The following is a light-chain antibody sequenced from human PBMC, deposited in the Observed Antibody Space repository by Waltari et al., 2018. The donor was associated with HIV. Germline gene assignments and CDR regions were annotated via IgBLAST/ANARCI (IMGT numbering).Light chain of an antibody. CDR2: GAS. J-gene: IGKJ1*01. Sequence: EIVMTQSPATLSVSPGERVNLSCTASQNVITNLAWYQQKPGQAPRLLIYGASTRATGIPPRFSGGGSGTEFTLTIGSLQSEDFTFYYCQQYNKWPRTFGQGTKVEVK. CDR3: QQYNKWPRT. CDR1: QNVITN. V-gene: IGKV3-15*01.